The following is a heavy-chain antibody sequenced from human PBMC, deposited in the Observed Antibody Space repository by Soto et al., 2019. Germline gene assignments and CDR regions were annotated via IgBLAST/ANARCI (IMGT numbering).Heavy chain of an antibody. V-gene: IGHV3-20*04. CDR1: GFTFDDHG. CDR2: ITWNGATT. CDR3: ARDGGVVVAVDAFDV. Sequence: EVHLVESGGGVVRPGGSLRLSCAASGFTFDDHGMTWVHQAPGKGLEWVSGITWNGATTGYADSVKGRFTISRDNAKNSLYLQMNSLRVEDTALYYCARDGGVVVAVDAFDVWGQGTMVTVSS. J-gene: IGHJ3*01. D-gene: IGHD6-19*01.